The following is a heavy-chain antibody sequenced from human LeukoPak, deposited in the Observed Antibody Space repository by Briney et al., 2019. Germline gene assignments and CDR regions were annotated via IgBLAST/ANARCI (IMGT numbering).Heavy chain of an antibody. V-gene: IGHV4-34*01. CDR1: GGSFSGYY. D-gene: IGHD1-7*01. CDR3: ARDKSCNWNYGSLMDY. Sequence: PSETLSLTCAVYGGSFSGYYWSWIRQPPGKGLEWIGEINHSGSTNYNPSLKSRVTISADTSKNQFSLKLSSVTAADTAVYYCARDKSCNWNYGSLMDYWGQGTLVTVSS. J-gene: IGHJ4*02. CDR2: INHSGST.